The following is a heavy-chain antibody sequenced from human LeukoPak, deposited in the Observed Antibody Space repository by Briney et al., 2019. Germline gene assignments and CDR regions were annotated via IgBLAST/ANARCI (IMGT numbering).Heavy chain of an antibody. CDR1: GYTFTSYG. J-gene: IGHJ4*02. V-gene: IGHV1-18*01. CDR2: ISAYNGNT. Sequence: GASVKVSCKASGYTFTSYGISWVRQAPGQGLEWMGWISAYNGNTNYAQKLQGRVTMTTDTSTSTAYIELRSLRSDDTAVYYCARDRLIAAAALFDYRGQGTLVTVSS. CDR3: ARDRLIAAAALFDY. D-gene: IGHD6-13*01.